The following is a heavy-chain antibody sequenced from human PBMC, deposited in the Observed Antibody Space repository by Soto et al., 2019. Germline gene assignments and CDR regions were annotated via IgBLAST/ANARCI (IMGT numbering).Heavy chain of an antibody. CDR1: GFNFRDYY. J-gene: IGHJ6*02. CDR2: ISGSGSII. CDR3: ARDHDSSGKIHYDYGMDV. D-gene: IGHD3-22*01. V-gene: IGHV3-11*01. Sequence: QVQLEESGGGLVKPGGALRLSCAASGFNFRDYYFNWIRRAPGKGLEWVSYISGSGSIIYYADSVKGRFTISRDNAKNSVYLQMNSLRDEHTAVYYCARDHDSSGKIHYDYGMDVWGQGTTVTVS.